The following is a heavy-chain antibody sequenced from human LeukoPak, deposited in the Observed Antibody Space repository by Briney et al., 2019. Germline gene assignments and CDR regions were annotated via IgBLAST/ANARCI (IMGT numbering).Heavy chain of an antibody. CDR1: GDSITAPKW. V-gene: IGHV4-4*02. CDR3: VGRGLYGGTWLFGY. CDR2: IYHDRTT. J-gene: IGHJ4*02. Sequence: PSETLSLTCTVSGDSITAPKWWSWVRQAPGEGLEWIGEIYHDRTTSFNPSLKSRLTISVDKSANQFFLNLNSVSATDTAVYYCVGRGLYGGTWLFGYWGQGALVTVSS. D-gene: IGHD2-8*01.